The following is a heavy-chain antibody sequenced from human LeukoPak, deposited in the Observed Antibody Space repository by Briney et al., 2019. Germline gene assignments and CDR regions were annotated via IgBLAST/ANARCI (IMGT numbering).Heavy chain of an antibody. CDR3: ARSPIVLMVSAPPEY. CDR2: ISYDGSNK. D-gene: IGHD2-8*01. Sequence: PGGSLRLSCAASGFIFSSYAMHWVRQAPGKGLEWVAVISYDGSNKNYADSVKGRFTISRDNSKNTLYLQMNNLRAEDTAVYYCARSPIVLMVSAPPEYWGQGTLVTVSS. CDR1: GFIFSSYA. V-gene: IGHV3-30*01. J-gene: IGHJ4*02.